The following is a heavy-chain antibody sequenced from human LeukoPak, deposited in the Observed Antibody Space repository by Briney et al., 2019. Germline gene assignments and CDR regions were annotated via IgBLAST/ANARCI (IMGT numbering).Heavy chain of an antibody. J-gene: IGHJ4*02. V-gene: IGHV3-7*01. CDR3: ARALYPNAGLFDY. Sequence: GSLRLSCAASGFTFSTYALTWVRQAPGKGLEWVANIDQDGSEKHYVDSVKGRFSISRENARNSLYLQMNSLRAEDTAVYYCARALYPNAGLFDYWGQGTLVTVSS. CDR2: IDQDGSEK. CDR1: GFTFSTYA. D-gene: IGHD2-15*01.